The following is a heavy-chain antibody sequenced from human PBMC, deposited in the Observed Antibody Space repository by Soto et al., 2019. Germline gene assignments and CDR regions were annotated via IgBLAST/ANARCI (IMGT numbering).Heavy chain of an antibody. Sequence: GGSLRLSCEASGFTFSGYAMSWVCQSPCKGLEWVSAISGSGGSTYYADYVKGRCTISRDNSKNTLYLQMNSLRAEDTAVYYCAKEMRQLPAAYYGMDVWGQGTTVTVSS. CDR1: GFTFSGYA. CDR3: AKEMRQLPAAYYGMDV. CDR2: ISGSGGST. V-gene: IGHV3-23*01. D-gene: IGHD6-6*01. J-gene: IGHJ6*02.